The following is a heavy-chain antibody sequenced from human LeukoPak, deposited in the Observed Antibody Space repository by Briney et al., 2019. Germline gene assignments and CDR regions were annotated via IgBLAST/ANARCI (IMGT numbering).Heavy chain of an antibody. J-gene: IGHJ6*03. Sequence: PSETLSLTCTVPGYSISSGYYWGWIRQPPGKGLEWIGSIYHSGSTYYNPSLKSRVTISVDTSKNQFSLKLSSVTAADTAVYYCARAGGGAVAGYYYYYYMDVWGKGTTVTVSS. CDR3: ARAGGGAVAGYYYYYYMDV. CDR2: IYHSGST. V-gene: IGHV4-38-2*02. CDR1: GYSISSGYY. D-gene: IGHD6-19*01.